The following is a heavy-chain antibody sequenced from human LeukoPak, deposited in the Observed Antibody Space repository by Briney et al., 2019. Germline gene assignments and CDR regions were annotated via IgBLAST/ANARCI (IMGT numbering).Heavy chain of an antibody. CDR3: ARDQGSGWLVFDY. CDR2: INPNSGGT. J-gene: IGHJ4*02. Sequence: ASVKVSCKASGYTFTGYYMHWVRQAPGQGLEWMGWINPNSGGTNYAQKFQGRVTMTRDTSISTAYMELSRLRSDDTAVYYCARDQGSGWLVFDYWGQGTLVTVSS. D-gene: IGHD6-19*01. CDR1: GYTFTGYY. V-gene: IGHV1-2*02.